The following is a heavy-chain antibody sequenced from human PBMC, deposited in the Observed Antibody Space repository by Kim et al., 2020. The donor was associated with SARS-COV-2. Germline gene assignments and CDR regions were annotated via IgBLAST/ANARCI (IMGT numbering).Heavy chain of an antibody. J-gene: IGHJ4*02. D-gene: IGHD3-22*01. CDR1: GIAFSNYA. Sequence: GGSLRLSCVASGIAFSNYAMSWVRQATGKGLEWVSAISGNGDSTYYADSVRGRFTISRDNSKNTVSLQMNSLRGDDTAVYYCATRPIVVDNQAYWGQGTL. V-gene: IGHV3-23*01. CDR2: ISGNGDST. CDR3: ATRPIVVDNQAY.